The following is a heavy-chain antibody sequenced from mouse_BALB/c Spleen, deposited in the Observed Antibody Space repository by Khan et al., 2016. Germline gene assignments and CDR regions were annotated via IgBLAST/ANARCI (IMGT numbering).Heavy chain of an antibody. V-gene: IGHV7-3*02. Sequence: EVELVESGGGLVQPGDSLRLSCATSGFTFTDYYMNWVRQPPGKALEWLGFIRNKAIGYTTEYSPSVKGRFTISRDNSRSTLYLQRNTLRAEDSANYCCAREMGGMGFAYWGQGTTLTVSS. CDR1: GFTFTDYY. D-gene: IGHD1-1*02. CDR2: IRNKAIGYTT. CDR3: AREMGGMGFAY. J-gene: IGHJ2*01.